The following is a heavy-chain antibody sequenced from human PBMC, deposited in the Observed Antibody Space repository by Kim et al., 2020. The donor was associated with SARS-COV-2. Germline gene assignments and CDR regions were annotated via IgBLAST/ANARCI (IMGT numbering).Heavy chain of an antibody. D-gene: IGHD6-19*01. CDR2: IYYSGST. Sequence: SETLSLTFTVSGGSISSYYWSWIRQPPGKGLEWIGYIYYSGSTNYNPSLKSRVTISVDTSKNQFSLKLSSVTAADTAVYYCARGSYSSGWQSWYFDYWGQGTLVTVSS. CDR1: GGSISSYY. J-gene: IGHJ4*02. V-gene: IGHV4-59*01. CDR3: ARGSYSSGWQSWYFDY.